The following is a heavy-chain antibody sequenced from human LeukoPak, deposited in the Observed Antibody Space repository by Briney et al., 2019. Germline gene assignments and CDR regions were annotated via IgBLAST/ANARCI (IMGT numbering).Heavy chain of an antibody. J-gene: IGHJ4*02. CDR2: IYTSGGT. CDR3: ARHPRAARPFDY. D-gene: IGHD6-6*01. CDR1: GGSISGFY. Sequence: PSETLSLTCTVSGGSISGFYWSWIRQPPGKGLQWIGVIYTSGGTNYNPSLKSRVTISVDTSKNQFSLNLSSVTATDTAVYYCARHPRAARPFDYWGQGTLVTVSS. V-gene: IGHV4-4*09.